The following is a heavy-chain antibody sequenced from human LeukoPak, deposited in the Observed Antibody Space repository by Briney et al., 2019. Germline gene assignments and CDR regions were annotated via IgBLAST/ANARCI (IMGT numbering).Heavy chain of an antibody. CDR1: GGSISSSSYY. D-gene: IGHD2-15*01. V-gene: IGHV4-39*07. Sequence: SETLSLTCTVSGGSISSSSYYWGWIRQPPGKGLEWIGSIYYSGSTYYNPSLKSRVTISVDTSKNQFSLKLSSVTAADTAVYYRARDLDCSGGSCYPHGYWGQGTLVTVSS. J-gene: IGHJ4*02. CDR2: IYYSGST. CDR3: ARDLDCSGGSCYPHGY.